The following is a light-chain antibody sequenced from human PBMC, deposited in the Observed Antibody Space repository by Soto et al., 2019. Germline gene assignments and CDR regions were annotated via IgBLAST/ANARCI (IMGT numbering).Light chain of an antibody. J-gene: IGKJ4*01. Sequence: AIRITQSPSSFSASTGDRVTITCRAGQGISSYLAWYQQKPVKAPKLLIYAASTLQSGVPSRFSGSGSGTDFTLTISCLQSEDFATYYCQKYYSYLQLTFAGGTQGDIX. V-gene: IGKV1-8*01. CDR2: AAS. CDR1: QGISSY. CDR3: QKYYSYLQLT.